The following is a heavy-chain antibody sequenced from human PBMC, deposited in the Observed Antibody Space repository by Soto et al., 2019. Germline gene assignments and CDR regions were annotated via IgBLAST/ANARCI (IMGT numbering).Heavy chain of an antibody. CDR3: ARVLRRVVVAATYQGEIAGHAFDI. V-gene: IGHV4-31*03. Sequence: SETLSLTCTVSGGSISSGGYYWSWIRQHPGKGLEWIGYIYYSGSTYYNPSLKSRVTISVDTSKNQFSLKLSSVTAADTAVYYCARVLRRVVVAATYQGEIAGHAFDIWGQGTMVTVSS. CDR1: GGSISSGGYY. D-gene: IGHD2-15*01. J-gene: IGHJ3*02. CDR2: IYYSGST.